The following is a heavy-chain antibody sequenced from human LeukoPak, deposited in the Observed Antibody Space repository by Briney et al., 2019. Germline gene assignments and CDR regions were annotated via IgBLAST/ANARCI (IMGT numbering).Heavy chain of an antibody. Sequence: PSETLSLTCAVYGGSFSGYYWSWIRQPPGKGLEWIGEINHSGSTNYNPSLKSRVTISVDTSKNQFSLKLSSVTAADTAVYYCATPDSSGYYYLSWGQGTLVTVSS. V-gene: IGHV4-34*01. CDR3: ATPDSSGYYYLS. CDR2: INHSGST. CDR1: GGSFSGYY. D-gene: IGHD3-22*01. J-gene: IGHJ5*02.